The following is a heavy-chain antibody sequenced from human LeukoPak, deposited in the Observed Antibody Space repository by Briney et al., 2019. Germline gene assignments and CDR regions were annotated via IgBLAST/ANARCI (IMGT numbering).Heavy chain of an antibody. J-gene: IGHJ4*02. CDR1: GFTFSNYW. Sequence: GGSLRLSCAASGFTFSNYWMNWLRQAPGKGLEWVANIKEDGSETYYVDSVKGRFTISRDNAKNSLFLQMNSLGDEDTAVYYCVRDAVTAYWSQGTLVTVSS. V-gene: IGHV3-7*01. CDR2: IKEDGSET. CDR3: VRDAVTAY. D-gene: IGHD1-14*01.